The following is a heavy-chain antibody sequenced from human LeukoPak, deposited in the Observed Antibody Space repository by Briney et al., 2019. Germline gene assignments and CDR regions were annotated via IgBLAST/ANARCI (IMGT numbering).Heavy chain of an antibody. J-gene: IGHJ4*02. D-gene: IGHD3-22*01. Sequence: GGSLRLSCAASGFTVSSNYMSWVRQAPGKGLEWVSVIYRGGSTYYADSVQGRFTISRHNSKNTLYLQMNSLRAEDTAMYYCARESGLLGDYWGQETLVTVSS. V-gene: IGHV3-53*04. CDR1: GFTVSSNY. CDR3: ARESGLLGDY. CDR2: IYRGGST.